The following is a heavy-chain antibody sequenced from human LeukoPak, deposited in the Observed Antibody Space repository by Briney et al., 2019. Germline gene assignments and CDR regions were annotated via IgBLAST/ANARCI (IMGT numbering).Heavy chain of an antibody. CDR2: IYYSGST. J-gene: IGHJ4*02. CDR1: GGSISSYY. V-gene: IGHV4-59*12. Sequence: SETLSLTCTVSGGSISSYYWSWIRQPPGKGLEWIGYIYYSGSTNYNPSLKSRVTISVDTSKNQFSLKLNSVTAADTAVYYCARLYGDYVETDWGQGTLVTVSS. D-gene: IGHD4-17*01. CDR3: ARLYGDYVETD.